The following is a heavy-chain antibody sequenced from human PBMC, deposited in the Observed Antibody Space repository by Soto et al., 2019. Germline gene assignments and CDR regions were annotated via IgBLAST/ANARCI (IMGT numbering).Heavy chain of an antibody. CDR3: ARDGYSGYDYKKPQYGTDV. Sequence: SVKVSCKAFGCTFISYAISWVRQAPGQGLEWMGGIIPIFGTANYAQKFQGRVTITADESTSTAYMELSSLRSEDTAVYYCARDGYSGYDYKKPQYGTDVWGQGTTVTVSS. J-gene: IGHJ6*02. CDR1: GCTFISYA. V-gene: IGHV1-69*13. D-gene: IGHD5-12*01. CDR2: IIPIFGTA.